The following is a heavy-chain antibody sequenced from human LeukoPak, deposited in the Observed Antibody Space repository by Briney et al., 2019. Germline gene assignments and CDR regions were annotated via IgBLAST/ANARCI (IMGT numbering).Heavy chain of an antibody. CDR1: GDPISSSSFY. CDR3: ARDLPLAAAAKDVFDL. Sequence: SSETLSLTCTVSGDPISSSSFYWGWIRQPPGKGLEWIGSIYRTGTTYHNPSLKSRVTISVDTSKNQFSLKLSSVTAADTAAYFCARDLPLAAAAKDVFDLWGQGTLVTVSS. J-gene: IGHJ3*01. CDR2: IYRTGTT. D-gene: IGHD6-13*01. V-gene: IGHV4-39*07.